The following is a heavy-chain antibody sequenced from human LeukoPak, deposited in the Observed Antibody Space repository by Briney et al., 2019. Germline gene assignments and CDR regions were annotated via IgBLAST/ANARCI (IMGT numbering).Heavy chain of an antibody. D-gene: IGHD6-13*01. Sequence: SETLSLTCTVSGGSISSSSYYWGWIRQPPGKGLEWIGSIYYSGSTYHNPSLKSRVTISVDTSKNQFSLKLSSVTAADTAVYYCARPAAAGPFTYYYYYMDVWGKGTTVTVSS. CDR3: ARPAAAGPFTYYYYYMDV. J-gene: IGHJ6*03. V-gene: IGHV4-39*07. CDR1: GGSISSSSYY. CDR2: IYYSGST.